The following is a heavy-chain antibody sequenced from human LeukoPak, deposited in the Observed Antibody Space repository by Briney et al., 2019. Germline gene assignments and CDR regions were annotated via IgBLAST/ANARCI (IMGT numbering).Heavy chain of an antibody. CDR2: ISSSGSTI. CDR1: GFTFSDYY. V-gene: IGHV3-11*01. D-gene: IGHD3-10*01. Sequence: GGSLRLSCAASGFTFSDYYMSWIRQAPGKGLEWVSYISSSGSTIYYADSVKGRFTISRDNLKNTLYLQMNGLRAEDTAVYYCARGPTHNYYGSGSYPRYYYYYGMDVWGQGTTVTVSS. J-gene: IGHJ6*02. CDR3: ARGPTHNYYGSGSYPRYYYYYGMDV.